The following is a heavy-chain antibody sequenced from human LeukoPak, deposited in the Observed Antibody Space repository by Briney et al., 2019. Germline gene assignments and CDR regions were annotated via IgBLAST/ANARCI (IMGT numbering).Heavy chain of an antibody. CDR1: GFTFSDYY. Sequence: GGSLRLSCAASGFTFSDYYRSWIRQAPGKGLEWVSYISGSTSYTNYADSVKGRFTISRDNAKNSLYLQMNSLRAEDTAVYYCATDRISSSSCDYWGQGTLVTVSS. CDR2: ISGSTSYT. CDR3: ATDRISSSSCDY. V-gene: IGHV3-11*05. J-gene: IGHJ4*02. D-gene: IGHD6-13*01.